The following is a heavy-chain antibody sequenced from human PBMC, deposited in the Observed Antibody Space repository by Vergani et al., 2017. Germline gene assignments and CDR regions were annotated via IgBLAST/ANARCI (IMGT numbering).Heavy chain of an antibody. J-gene: IGHJ4*02. CDR1: GGSISSGGYS. CDR2: LYHSGST. CDR3: ARGVDGYSPFDY. D-gene: IGHD5-24*01. Sequence: QLQLQESGPGLVKPSQTLSLTCAVSGGSISSGGYSWSWIRQPPGKGLEWIGYLYHSGSTYYTPSLKSRVTISVDRSKNQFSLKLSSVTAADTAVYYCARGVDGYSPFDYWGQGTLVTVSS. V-gene: IGHV4-30-2*01.